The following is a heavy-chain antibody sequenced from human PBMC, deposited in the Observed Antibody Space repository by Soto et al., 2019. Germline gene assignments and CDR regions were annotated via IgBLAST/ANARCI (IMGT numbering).Heavy chain of an antibody. V-gene: IGHV3-23*01. CDR3: AKEPRAVAGTGVDY. Sequence: EVQVLESGGGLVQPGGSLRLSCAASGFTFSSYAMSWVRQAPGKGLEWVSAIGGSGGSTYYADSVKGRFTISRDNTKNTLYLQMNSLRAEDTAVYYCAKEPRAVAGTGVDYWGQGTLVTVSS. CDR1: GFTFSSYA. D-gene: IGHD6-19*01. CDR2: IGGSGGST. J-gene: IGHJ4*02.